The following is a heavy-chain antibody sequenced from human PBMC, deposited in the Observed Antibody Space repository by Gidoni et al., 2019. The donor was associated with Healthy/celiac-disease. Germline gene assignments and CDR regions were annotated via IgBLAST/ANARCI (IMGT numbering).Heavy chain of an antibody. J-gene: IGHJ4*02. CDR3: TTERSYWDILTGYSSLYYFDY. V-gene: IGHV3-15*01. D-gene: IGHD3-9*01. Sequence: EVQLVESGGGLVKPGGSLRLSCQASGFIFINAWMRWVRQAPGKGLELVGRIKSKTDGGTTDYAAPVKGRFTISRDDSKNTLYLQMNSLKTEDTAVYYCTTERSYWDILTGYSSLYYFDYWGQGTLVTVSS. CDR1: GFIFINAW. CDR2: IKSKTDGGTT.